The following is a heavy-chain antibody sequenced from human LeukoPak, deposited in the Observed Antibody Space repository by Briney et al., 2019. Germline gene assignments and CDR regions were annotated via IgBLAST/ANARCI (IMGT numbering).Heavy chain of an antibody. Sequence: SETLSLTCAVSGGSISSYYWSWIRQPPGKGLEWIGYIYYSGTTNYNPSLKSRVTISVDRSKNQFSLKLSSVTAADTAVYYCARVGCSSTSCWFDPWGQGTLVTVSS. D-gene: IGHD2-2*01. CDR2: IYYSGTT. V-gene: IGHV4-59*12. J-gene: IGHJ5*02. CDR3: ARVGCSSTSCWFDP. CDR1: GGSISSYY.